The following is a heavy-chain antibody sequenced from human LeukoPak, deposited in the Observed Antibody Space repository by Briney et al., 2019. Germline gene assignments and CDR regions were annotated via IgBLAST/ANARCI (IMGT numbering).Heavy chain of an antibody. CDR1: GFTFSSYA. CDR3: ARGTYYYDSSGLKDAFDI. V-gene: IGHV3-30-3*01. CDR2: ISYDGSNK. Sequence: PGGSLRLSCAASGFTFSSYAMHWVRQAPGKGLEWVAVISYDGSNKYYADSVKGRFTISRDNSKNTLYLQMNSLRAEDTAVYYCARGTYYYDSSGLKDAFDIWGQGTMVTVSS. J-gene: IGHJ3*02. D-gene: IGHD3-22*01.